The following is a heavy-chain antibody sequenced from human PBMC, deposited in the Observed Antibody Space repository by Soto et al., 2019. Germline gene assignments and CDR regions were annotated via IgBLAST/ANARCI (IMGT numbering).Heavy chain of an antibody. CDR2: IYSGGNT. CDR1: GFTVSSNY. J-gene: IGHJ4*02. D-gene: IGHD2-15*01. Sequence: EVQLVESGGGLVQPGGSLRLSCAASGFTVSSNYMSWVRQAPGKGLEWVSVIYSGGNTYYADSVKGRFTISRDNSKNTLYLQMNSLRAEDTAVYYCARVITVCSGGSGYSGGTSDYWGQGTLVTVSS. CDR3: ARVITVCSGGSGYSGGTSDY. V-gene: IGHV3-66*01.